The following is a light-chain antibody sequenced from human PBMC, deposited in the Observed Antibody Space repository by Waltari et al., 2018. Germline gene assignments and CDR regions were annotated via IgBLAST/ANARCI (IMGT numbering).Light chain of an antibody. CDR2: DVS. Sequence: QSALTQPASVSGSPGQSITISCTATSRDVGDYLWVSWDQQHPGKPPKVVIFDVSYRPSGVSNRFSGSNSGNTASLTISGLQAEDEADYYCTSYTSRHSLVFGTGTKVTVL. V-gene: IGLV2-14*03. CDR1: SRDVGDYLW. CDR3: TSYTSRHSLV. J-gene: IGLJ1*01.